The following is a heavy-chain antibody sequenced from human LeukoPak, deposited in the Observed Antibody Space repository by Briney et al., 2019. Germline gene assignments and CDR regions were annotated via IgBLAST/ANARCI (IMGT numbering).Heavy chain of an antibody. CDR3: ARDPIAAAGLYFDY. CDR2: ISYDGSNK. D-gene: IGHD6-13*01. V-gene: IGHV3-30-3*01. Sequence: GGSLRPSCAASGFTFSSYAMHWVRQAPGKGLEWVAVISYDGSNKYYADSVKGRFTISRDNSKNTLYLQMNSLRAEDTAVYYCARDPIAAAGLYFDYWGQGTLVTVSS. CDR1: GFTFSSYA. J-gene: IGHJ4*02.